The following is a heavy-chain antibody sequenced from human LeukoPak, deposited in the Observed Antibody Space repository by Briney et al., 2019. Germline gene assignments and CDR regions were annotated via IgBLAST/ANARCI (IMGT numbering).Heavy chain of an antibody. CDR3: ARDGRITIFGVVVPNIN. J-gene: IGHJ4*02. CDR2: IIPILGIA. Sequence: GASVKVSCKASGGTFSSYAISWVRQAPGHGLEWMGRIIPILGIANYAQKFQGRVTITADKSTSTAYMELSSLRSEDTAVYYCARDGRITIFGVVVPNINWGQGTLVTVSS. V-gene: IGHV1-69*04. CDR1: GGTFSSYA. D-gene: IGHD3-3*01.